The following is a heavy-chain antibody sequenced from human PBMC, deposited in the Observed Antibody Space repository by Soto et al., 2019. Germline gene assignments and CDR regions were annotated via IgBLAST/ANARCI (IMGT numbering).Heavy chain of an antibody. CDR3: ASYGQDVIKGFYYPDMDV. CDR1: GGSFSGYY. CDR2: INHSGNT. D-gene: IGHD3-10*01. V-gene: IGHV4-34*01. J-gene: IGHJ6*02. Sequence: SETLSLTCSIYGGSFSGYYWSWIRQPPGKGLEWIGEINHSGNTNYNPSLKSRVTISVDTSNNQFSLKLNSVTAADTAVYYCASYGQDVIKGFYYPDMDVWGQGTTVTVSS.